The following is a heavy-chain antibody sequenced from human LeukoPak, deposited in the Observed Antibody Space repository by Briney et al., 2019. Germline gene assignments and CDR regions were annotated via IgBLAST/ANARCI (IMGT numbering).Heavy chain of an antibody. D-gene: IGHD3-10*01. V-gene: IGHV3-30*18. CDR1: GFTFSSYG. Sequence: GGSLRLSCAASGFTFSSYGMHWVRQAPGKGLEWVAVISYDGSNKYYADSMKGRFTISRDNSKNTLYLQINSLRAEDTAVYYCAKDMYYYGSGSYEKFDPWGQGTLVTVSS. CDR2: ISYDGSNK. CDR3: AKDMYYYGSGSYEKFDP. J-gene: IGHJ5*02.